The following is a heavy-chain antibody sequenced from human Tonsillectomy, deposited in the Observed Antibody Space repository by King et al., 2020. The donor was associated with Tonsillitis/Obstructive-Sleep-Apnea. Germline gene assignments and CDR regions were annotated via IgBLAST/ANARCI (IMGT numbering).Heavy chain of an antibody. CDR1: GFTFSNAW. CDR2: IKSKTDGGTI. D-gene: IGHD3-3*01. J-gene: IGHJ3*02. Sequence: VQLVESGGGLVKPGGSLRLSCAASGFTFSNAWMSWVRQAPGKGLEWVGRIKSKTDGGTIDYAAPVKGRFTISRDDSKNTLYLQMNSLKTEDTALYYCTTVGGLIVGSLAFDIWGQGTMVTVSS. CDR3: TTVGGLIVGSLAFDI. V-gene: IGHV3-15*01.